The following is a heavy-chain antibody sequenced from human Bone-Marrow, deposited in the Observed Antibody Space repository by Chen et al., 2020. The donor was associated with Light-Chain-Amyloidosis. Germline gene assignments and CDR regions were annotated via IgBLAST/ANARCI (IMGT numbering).Heavy chain of an antibody. V-gene: IGHV3-74*01. CDR1: GFTFSSYW. CDR3: ARDSDCRSTSCYPLGTFDI. J-gene: IGHJ3*02. D-gene: IGHD2-2*01. Sequence: EVQLVESGGGLVQPGGSLRLSCVASGFTFSSYWMHWVRQAPGKGLVWVSRINTDGSGTSYADSVKGRFTITRDNAKNTLFLQMSSLRADDTAVYYCARDSDCRSTSCYPLGTFDIWGQGTMVTVSS. CDR2: INTDGSGT.